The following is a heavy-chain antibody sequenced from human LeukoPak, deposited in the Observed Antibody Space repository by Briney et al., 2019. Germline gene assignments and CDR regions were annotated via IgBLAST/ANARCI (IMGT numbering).Heavy chain of an antibody. CDR3: ARGGIVGATGAFDI. D-gene: IGHD1-26*01. J-gene: IGHJ3*02. V-gene: IGHV4-34*01. CDR2: INHSGRT. CDR1: GGSFSGYY. Sequence: PSETLSVTCAVYGGSFSGYYWSWIRQPPGKGLEWIGEINHSGRTNYNPSLRSRVTISVDTSKNQFSLKLSSVTAADTAVYYCARGGIVGATGAFDIWGQGTMVTVSS.